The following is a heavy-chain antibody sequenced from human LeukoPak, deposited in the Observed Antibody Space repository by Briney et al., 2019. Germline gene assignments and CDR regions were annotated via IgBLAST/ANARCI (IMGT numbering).Heavy chain of an antibody. CDR3: ARRQGGQWLGYYFDY. J-gene: IGHJ4*02. CDR2: IYYSGST. Sequence: SETLSLTCTVSGGSTSSYYWSWIRQPPGKGLEWIGYIYYSGSTNYNPSLKSRVTISVDTSKNQFSLKLSAVTAADTAVYYCARRQGGQWLGYYFDYWGQGTLVTVSS. V-gene: IGHV4-59*08. CDR1: GGSTSSYY. D-gene: IGHD6-19*01.